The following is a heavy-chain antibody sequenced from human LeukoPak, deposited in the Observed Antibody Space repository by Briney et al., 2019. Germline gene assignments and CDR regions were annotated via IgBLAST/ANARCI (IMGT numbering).Heavy chain of an antibody. D-gene: IGHD1-26*01. V-gene: IGHV1-69*13. Sequence: SVRVSCTASGGTFSSYAISWVRQAPGQGLEWMGGIIPIFGTANYAQKFQGRVTITADESTSTAYMELSSLRSEDTAVYYCARHGGSYDYYYYYGMDVWGQGTTVTVSS. CDR2: IIPIFGTA. CDR1: GGTFSSYA. J-gene: IGHJ6*02. CDR3: ARHGGSYDYYYYYGMDV.